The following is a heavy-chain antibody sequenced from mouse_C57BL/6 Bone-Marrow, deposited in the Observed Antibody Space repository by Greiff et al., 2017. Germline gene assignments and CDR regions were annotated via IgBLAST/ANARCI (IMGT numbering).Heavy chain of an antibody. J-gene: IGHJ4*01. CDR2: IDPENGDT. V-gene: IGHV14-4*01. CDR1: GFNIKDDY. CDR3: TGIYYDPYYAMDY. D-gene: IGHD2-4*01. Sequence: VQLQQSGAELVRPGASVKLSCTASGFNIKDDYMHWVKQRPEQGLEWIGWIDPENGDTESASKFQGKATITADTSSNTAYLQLSSLTSEDTAVYYCTGIYYDPYYAMDYWGQGTSVTVSS.